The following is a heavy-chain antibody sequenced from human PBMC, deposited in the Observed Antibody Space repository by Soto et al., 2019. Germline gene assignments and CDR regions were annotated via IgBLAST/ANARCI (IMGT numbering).Heavy chain of an antibody. CDR1: GGSISSGDYY. J-gene: IGHJ6*02. D-gene: IGHD3-9*01. CDR2: IYYSGST. CDR3: ARLSXYYDILTGYNYYYGMDV. V-gene: IGHV4-30-4*01. Sequence: SETLSLTCTVSGGSISSGDYYWSWIRQPPGKGLEWIGYIYYSGSTYYNPSLKSRVTISVDTSKNQFSLKLSSVTAADTAVYYCARLSXYYDILTGYNYYYGMDVWGQGTTVTVSS.